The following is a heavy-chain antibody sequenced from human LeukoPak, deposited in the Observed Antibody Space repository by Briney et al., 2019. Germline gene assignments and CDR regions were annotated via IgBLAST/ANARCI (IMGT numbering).Heavy chain of an antibody. Sequence: GGSLRLSCAASGFTFSSYWIHWVRQAPGKGLVWVSRINSDGSNTIYADSVKGRFTISRDNAKNTLYLQMNSLRPEDTAVYYCARDVAYCSGGRCLYYFDYCGHGTLVTVSS. D-gene: IGHD2-15*01. J-gene: IGHJ4*01. CDR2: INSDGSNT. CDR1: GFTFSSYW. V-gene: IGHV3-74*01. CDR3: ARDVAYCSGGRCLYYFDY.